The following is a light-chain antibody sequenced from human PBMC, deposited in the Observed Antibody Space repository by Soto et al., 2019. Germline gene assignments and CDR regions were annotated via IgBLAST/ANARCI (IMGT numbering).Light chain of an antibody. V-gene: IGKV3-20*01. CDR1: QSLSSNF. Sequence: EDVLTQSPGTLSLSPGARATLSCNASQSLSSNFLAWYQQRPGQAPRLLIYGASRRATGIPDRFSGSGSGTDFTLTISRLEPEDLAGYYCQQYGSSHTFGLGTRLEIK. CDR2: GAS. J-gene: IGKJ5*01. CDR3: QQYGSSHT.